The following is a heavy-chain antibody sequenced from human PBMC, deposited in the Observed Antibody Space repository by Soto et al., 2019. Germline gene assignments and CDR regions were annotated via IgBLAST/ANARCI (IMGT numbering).Heavy chain of an antibody. CDR1: GYSFTSYW. CDR2: IDPSDSYT. J-gene: IGHJ4*02. V-gene: IGHV5-10-1*01. Sequence: GESLKISCKGSGYSFTSYWISWVRQMPGKGLEWMGRIDPSDSYTNYSPSFQGHVTISADKSISTAYLQWSILKASDTAMYYCARFISSSWSQGLDYWGQGTLVTVSS. CDR3: ARFISSSWSQGLDY. D-gene: IGHD6-13*01.